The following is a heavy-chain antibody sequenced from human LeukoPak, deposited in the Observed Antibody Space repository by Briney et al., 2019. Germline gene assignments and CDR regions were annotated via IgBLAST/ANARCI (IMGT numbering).Heavy chain of an antibody. V-gene: IGHV4-59*08. CDR2: IRYSGRT. CDR3: ARHSETGGGSYPFGY. CDR1: GGSISGFY. D-gene: IGHD1-26*01. J-gene: IGHJ4*02. Sequence: SETLSLTCTVSGGSISGFYWSWIRQPPGKELEWIGYIRYSGRTSYNPSLESRVTISADTSKNQFSLRLTSVTAADTAVYYCARHSETGGGSYPFGYWGQGTLVTVSS.